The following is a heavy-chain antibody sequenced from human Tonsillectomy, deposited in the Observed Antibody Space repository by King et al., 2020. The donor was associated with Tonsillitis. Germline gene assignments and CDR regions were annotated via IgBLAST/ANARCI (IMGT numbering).Heavy chain of an antibody. Sequence: VQLVQSGAEVKKPGSSVKVSCQASGATFNNYEISWVRQAPGQGLEWMGGIIPMFGTRTYGQTFPDRVTITADKSATTVYLELSSLRSQDTAVYFCARARFKDMYFSDGTFDYWGQGTLVTVSS. CDR1: GATFNNYE. V-gene: IGHV1-69*14. D-gene: IGHD2-8*01. CDR3: ARARFKDMYFSDGTFDY. CDR2: IIPMFGTR. J-gene: IGHJ4*02.